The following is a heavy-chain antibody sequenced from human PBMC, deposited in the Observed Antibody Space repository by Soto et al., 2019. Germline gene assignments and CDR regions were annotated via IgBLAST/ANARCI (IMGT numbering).Heavy chain of an antibody. CDR3: ARSVDP. V-gene: IGHV4-31*03. CDR2: IFFSGTT. J-gene: IGHJ5*02. Sequence: QVQLQESGPGLVKPSQTLSLTCTVSGGSINSGGYYWSWIRQHPGKGLEWMGYIFFSGTTYYIPSLKSRVTISVDTSTNQFSLRLTSVTAADTAVYCCARSVDPWGQGTLVTVSS. CDR1: GGSINSGGYY.